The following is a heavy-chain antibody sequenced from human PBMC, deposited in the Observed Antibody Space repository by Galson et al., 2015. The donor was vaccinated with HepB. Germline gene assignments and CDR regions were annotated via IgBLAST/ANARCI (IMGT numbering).Heavy chain of an antibody. Sequence: SLRLSCAASGFTFSSYSMNWVRQAPGKGLEWVSYISSSSSTIYYADSVKGRFTISRDNAKNSLYLQMNSLRDEDTAVYYCARGDFWSGYSYYFDYWGQGTLVTVSS. CDR2: ISSSSSTI. V-gene: IGHV3-48*02. CDR1: GFTFSSYS. D-gene: IGHD3-3*01. J-gene: IGHJ4*02. CDR3: ARGDFWSGYSYYFDY.